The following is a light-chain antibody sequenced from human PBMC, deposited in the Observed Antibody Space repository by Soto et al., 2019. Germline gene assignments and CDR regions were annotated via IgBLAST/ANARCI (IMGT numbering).Light chain of an antibody. CDR1: QSVSSNY. V-gene: IGKV3-20*01. J-gene: IGKJ2*01. Sequence: EIVLTQSPGTLSLSPGERATLSCRASQSVSSNYLAWYQQKPGQTPRLLIYGASSRATGIPDRFSGSGSGTDFTLTISRLEPEYFAVYYCQQSGSSTYTFGQGTKLEIK. CDR2: GAS. CDR3: QQSGSSTYT.